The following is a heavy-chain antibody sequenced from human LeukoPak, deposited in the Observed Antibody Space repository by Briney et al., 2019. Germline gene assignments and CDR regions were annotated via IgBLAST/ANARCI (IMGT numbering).Heavy chain of an antibody. J-gene: IGHJ4*02. CDR2: IYYSGST. V-gene: IGHV4-38-2*02. D-gene: IGHD3-16*02. CDR1: GYSISSGYY. CDR3: ARHPKVHQTAVNFDY. Sequence: SETLSLTCTVSGYSISSGYYWGWSRQPPGKGLEWIGSIYYSGSTYYNPSLESRVVISVDTSKNQFSMNLSSVTAADTAVYYCARHPKVHQTAVNFDYRGQGTLVTVSS.